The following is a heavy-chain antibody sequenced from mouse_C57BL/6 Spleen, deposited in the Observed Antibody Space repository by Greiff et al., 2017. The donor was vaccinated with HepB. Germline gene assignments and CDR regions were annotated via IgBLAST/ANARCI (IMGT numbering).Heavy chain of an antibody. Sequence: EVKLMESGGGLVQPGGSLKLSCAASGFTFSDYYMYWVRQTPEKRLEWVAYISNGGGSTYYPDTVKGRFTISRDNAKNTLYLQMSRLKSEDTAMYYCARQGIYYDYESYVDVWGTGTTVTVSS. CDR3: ARQGIYYDYESYVDV. CDR1: GFTFSDYY. V-gene: IGHV5-12*01. CDR2: ISNGGGST. D-gene: IGHD2-4*01. J-gene: IGHJ1*03.